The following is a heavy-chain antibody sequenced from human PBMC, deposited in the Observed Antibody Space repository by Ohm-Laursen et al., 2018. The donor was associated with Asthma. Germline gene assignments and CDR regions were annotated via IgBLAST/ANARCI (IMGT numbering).Heavy chain of an antibody. D-gene: IGHD3-3*01. CDR1: GFIFNNDF. Sequence: SLRLSCAASGFIFNNDFMSWIRQAPGKGLEWVSYTSGTGSVIYYADSVKGRFTISWDDAKNSLYLQMNSLRAEDTAVYYCARDIDVLRFLEWLPKSNWYFDLWGRGTLVTVSS. V-gene: IGHV3-11*04. CDR3: ARDIDVLRFLEWLPKSNWYFDL. CDR2: TSGTGSVI. J-gene: IGHJ2*01.